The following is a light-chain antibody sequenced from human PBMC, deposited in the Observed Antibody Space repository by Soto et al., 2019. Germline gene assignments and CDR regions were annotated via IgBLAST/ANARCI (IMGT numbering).Light chain of an antibody. CDR3: QQFNSGTWT. V-gene: IGKV1-5*01. J-gene: IGKJ1*01. CDR1: QNIERW. Sequence: DIQMTQSPSTLSASVGDRVTITCRASQNIERWLAWYQQKPGKAPKLLLYDVSSLESGVPSRFSGSGSGTEFILTINVLQPDDFATYFCQQFNSGTWTFGQGTKVEVK. CDR2: DVS.